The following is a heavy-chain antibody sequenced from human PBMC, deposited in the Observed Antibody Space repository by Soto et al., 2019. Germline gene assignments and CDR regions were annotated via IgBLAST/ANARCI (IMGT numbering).Heavy chain of an antibody. V-gene: IGHV4-39*02. CDR2: VAYSGST. Sequence: PSETLSLTCSVSGVSVSSRGYYWDWIRQPPGKGLEWIGSVAYSGSTYYNPSLKSRVTISEDRSKNAFSLKLDSMTAADTSVYYCARRRTNTDIRPPRGYYFDFWGLGILVTSPQ. J-gene: IGHJ4*02. D-gene: IGHD3-10*01. CDR3: ARRRTNTDIRPPRGYYFDF. CDR1: GVSVSSRGYY.